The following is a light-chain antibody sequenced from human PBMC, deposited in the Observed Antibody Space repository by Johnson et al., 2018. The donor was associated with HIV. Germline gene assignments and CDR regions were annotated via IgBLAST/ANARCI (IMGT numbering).Light chain of an antibody. CDR2: ENN. CDR1: SSNIGNNY. V-gene: IGLV1-51*02. CDR3: GTWDGSLNAYV. J-gene: IGLJ1*01. Sequence: QLVLTQPPSVSAAPGQKVTISCSGSSSNIGNNYVSWYQQLPGTAPKLLIYENNKRPSGIPDRFSGSKSGTSATLGITGLQTGDEADYYCGTWDGSLNAYVFGTGTKVTVL.